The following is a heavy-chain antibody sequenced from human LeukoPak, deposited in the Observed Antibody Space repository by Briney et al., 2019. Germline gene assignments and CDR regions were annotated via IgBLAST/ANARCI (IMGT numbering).Heavy chain of an antibody. CDR2: IYYSGRT. D-gene: IGHD3-22*01. CDR3: ARRRYYDGSGYLE. J-gene: IGHJ1*01. Sequence: PSETLSLTCSVSGDSVSRSDSYWDWIRQPPGKGLEWIGTIYYSGRTYYSPSLKSRVTLSVDTSCNQFSLNLRSVTAADTAVYYCARRRYYDGSGYLEWGQGTLLSVSS. CDR1: GDSVSRSDSY. V-gene: IGHV4-39*01.